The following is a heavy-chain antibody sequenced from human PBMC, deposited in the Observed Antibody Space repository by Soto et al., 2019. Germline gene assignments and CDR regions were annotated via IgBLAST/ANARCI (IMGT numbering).Heavy chain of an antibody. Sequence: ASVKVSCKASGGTFSSYAISWVRQAPGQGLEWMGGIIPIFGTANYAQKFQGRVTITADESTSTAYMELSSLRSEDTAVYYCARGYCSGGSCYSYYYYYGMDVWGQGTTVTVSS. V-gene: IGHV1-69*13. CDR2: IIPIFGTA. CDR3: ARGYCSGGSCYSYYYYYGMDV. D-gene: IGHD2-15*01. CDR1: GGTFSSYA. J-gene: IGHJ6*02.